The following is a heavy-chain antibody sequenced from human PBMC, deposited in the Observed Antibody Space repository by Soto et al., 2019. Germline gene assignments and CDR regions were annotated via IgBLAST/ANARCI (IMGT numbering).Heavy chain of an antibody. CDR3: AKDEGVGGTLGLFDY. CDR2: MSSDGSKI. D-gene: IGHD1-26*01. J-gene: IGHJ4*02. V-gene: IGHV3-30*18. CDR1: GFDFTYYA. Sequence: QVQLAESGGGAVQTGESLRLSCVASGFDFTYYAMHWVRQAPGKGLESVAVMSSDGSKIHHTDSVKGRFTISRDNSKNTLYLQMNSLRKEDTAVYFCAKDEGVGGTLGLFDYWGQGTLVSVSS.